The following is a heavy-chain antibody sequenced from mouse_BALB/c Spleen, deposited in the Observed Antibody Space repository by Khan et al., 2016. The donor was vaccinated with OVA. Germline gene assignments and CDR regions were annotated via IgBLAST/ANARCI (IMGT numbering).Heavy chain of an antibody. J-gene: IGHJ4*01. V-gene: IGHV3-2*02. CDR3: ARGNDYGYAMDY. CDR2: ISYSGST. CDR1: GYSITSNYA. Sequence: EVQLQESGPGLVKPSQSLSLTCTVTGYSITSNYAWNWIRQFPGNKLEWMGYISYSGSTNYNPSPKSRISITRDTSKNQFFLQLNSVTTEDTATYYCARGNDYGYAMDYWGQGTSITVSS. D-gene: IGHD1-1*01.